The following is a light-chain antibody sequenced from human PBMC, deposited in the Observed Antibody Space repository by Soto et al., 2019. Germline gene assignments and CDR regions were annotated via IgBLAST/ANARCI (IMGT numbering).Light chain of an antibody. J-gene: IGKJ3*01. CDR1: QSVSSN. Sequence: ETGMTQSPATLSVSPGERATLSCRASQSVSSNLAWYQQKPGQAPRLLIYGASTRATGIPARFSGSGSGTEFTLTISSLQSEDFAVYYCQQYNDWPPDLTFGPGTKVDIK. V-gene: IGKV3-15*01. CDR3: QQYNDWPPDLT. CDR2: GAS.